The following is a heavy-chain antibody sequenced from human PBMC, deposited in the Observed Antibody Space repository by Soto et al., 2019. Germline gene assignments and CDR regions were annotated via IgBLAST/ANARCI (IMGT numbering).Heavy chain of an antibody. Sequence: QVQLQESGPGLVKPSGTLCLTCAVSGGSFTSNNWWTWVRQPPGQGLEWIGEISRTGSTNYNPSLKSRVTISLDKSENQFVLKVTSLTAADMAVYYCASRDPGTSVDYWGQGTLVTVSS. V-gene: IGHV4-4*02. CDR1: GGSFTSNNW. CDR2: ISRTGST. J-gene: IGHJ4*02. D-gene: IGHD1-7*01. CDR3: ASRDPGTSVDY.